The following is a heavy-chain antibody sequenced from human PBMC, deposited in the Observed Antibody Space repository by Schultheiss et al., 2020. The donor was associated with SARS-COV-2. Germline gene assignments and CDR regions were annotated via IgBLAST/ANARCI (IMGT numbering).Heavy chain of an antibody. CDR3: ARGGYCSGGSCLYYYYGMDV. J-gene: IGHJ6*02. D-gene: IGHD2-15*01. CDR2: ISYDGRNK. CDR1: EFIFSSYA. V-gene: IGHV3-30-3*01. Sequence: GGSLRLSCAASEFIFSSYAIHWVRQAPGKGLEWVAVISYDGRNKYYADSVKGRFTISRDNSRNTLYLEMNSLRVEDTAVYYCARGGYCSGGSCLYYYYGMDVWGQGTAVTVSS.